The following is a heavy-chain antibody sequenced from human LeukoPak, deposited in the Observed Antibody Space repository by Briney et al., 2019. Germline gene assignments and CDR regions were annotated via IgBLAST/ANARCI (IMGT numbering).Heavy chain of an antibody. CDR2: IIPIFGTA. Sequence: REASVKVSCKASGGTFSSYAISWVRQAPGQGLEWMGGIIPIFGTANYAQKFQGRVTITTDESTSTAYMELSSLRSEDTAVYYCAGYPRGGYSTWAFDIWGQGTMVTVSS. D-gene: IGHD1-26*01. V-gene: IGHV1-69*05. J-gene: IGHJ3*02. CDR3: AGYPRGGYSTWAFDI. CDR1: GGTFSSYA.